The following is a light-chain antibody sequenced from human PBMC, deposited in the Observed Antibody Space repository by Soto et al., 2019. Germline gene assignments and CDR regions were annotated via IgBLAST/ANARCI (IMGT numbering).Light chain of an antibody. V-gene: IGKV3-20*01. CDR1: QSVSSSY. Sequence: EIVLTQSPATLSLSPGKRATLSCRASQSVSSSYLAWYQQKPGQAPRLLTYGASSRATGIPDRFSGSGSGTDFTLTISRLEPEDFAVYYCQQYGSSPLTFGGGTKVDIK. CDR3: QQYGSSPLT. CDR2: GAS. J-gene: IGKJ4*01.